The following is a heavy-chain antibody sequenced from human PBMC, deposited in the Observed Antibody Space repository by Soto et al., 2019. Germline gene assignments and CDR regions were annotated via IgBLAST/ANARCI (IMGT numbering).Heavy chain of an antibody. CDR3: ARGRGGGSRGLSTYTRHQYFQH. CDR1: GFTFSSYA. V-gene: IGHV3-64D*08. J-gene: IGHJ1*01. D-gene: IGHD2-15*01. Sequence: GGSLRLSCSASGFTFSSYAMHWVRQAPGKGLEYVSAISSNGGSTYYADSVKGRFTISRDNSKNTLYLQMSSLRAEDTAVYYCARGRGGGSRGLSTYTRHQYFQHWGQGTLVTVSS. CDR2: ISSNGGST.